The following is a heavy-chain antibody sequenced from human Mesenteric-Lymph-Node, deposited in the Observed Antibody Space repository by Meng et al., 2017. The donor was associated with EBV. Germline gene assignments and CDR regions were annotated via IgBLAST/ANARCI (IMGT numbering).Heavy chain of an antibody. CDR2: IYWDDDK. CDR1: GFSLTTTGEG. J-gene: IGHJ4*02. D-gene: IGHD1-26*01. V-gene: IGHV2-5*02. Sequence: QHPQEGSGPARVKAPQTRARACAFSGFSLTTTGEGVGWILQPPGKALDWLALIYWDDDKRYSPSLKSRLTITMDTSKNEVVLTMTNMDPVDTATYFCAHRAFSYSNEWEFFDYWGQGSLVTVSS. CDR3: AHRAFSYSNEWEFFDY.